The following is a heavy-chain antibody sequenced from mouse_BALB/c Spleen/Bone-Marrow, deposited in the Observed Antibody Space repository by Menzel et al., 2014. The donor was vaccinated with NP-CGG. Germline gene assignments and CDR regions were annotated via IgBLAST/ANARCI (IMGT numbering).Heavy chain of an antibody. V-gene: IGHV1-7*01. CDR2: INPSTGYT. CDR1: GHTFTSYW. J-gene: IGHJ3*01. CDR3: ARYDGYEAY. D-gene: IGHD2-3*01. Sequence: VQRVESGAELAKPGASVKMSCKASGHTFTSYWMHWVKPRPGQGLEWIGYINPSTGYTEYNQKFKDKATLTADKSSSTAYMQLSSLTSEDSAVYYCARYDGYEAYWGQGTLVTVSA.